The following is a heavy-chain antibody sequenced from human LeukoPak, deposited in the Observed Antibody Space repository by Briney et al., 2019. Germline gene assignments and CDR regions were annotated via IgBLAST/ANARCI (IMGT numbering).Heavy chain of an antibody. D-gene: IGHD5-18*01. CDR3: ARDRAWPDTAMVPFDY. V-gene: IGHV1-18*01. Sequence: ASLKVSCKTSGYTFTTYGISWLRQAPGQGLEWMGWISAYNGNTNYAQKLQGRVTMTTDTSTSTAYMELRSLRSDDTAVYYCARDRAWPDTAMVPFDYWGQGTLVTVSS. CDR2: ISAYNGNT. CDR1: GYTFTTYG. J-gene: IGHJ4*02.